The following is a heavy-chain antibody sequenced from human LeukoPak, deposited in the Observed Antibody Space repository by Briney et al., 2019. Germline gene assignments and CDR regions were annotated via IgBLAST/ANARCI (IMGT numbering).Heavy chain of an antibody. Sequence: ASVKVSCKVSGYTLTELSMHWVRQAPGKGLEWMGGFDLEDGETIYAQKFQGRVTMTEDTSTDTAYMELSSLRSEDTAVYYCATVYDSTSLFDYWGQGTLVTVSS. CDR1: GYTLTELS. J-gene: IGHJ4*02. CDR2: FDLEDGET. D-gene: IGHD2-2*01. CDR3: ATVYDSTSLFDY. V-gene: IGHV1-24*01.